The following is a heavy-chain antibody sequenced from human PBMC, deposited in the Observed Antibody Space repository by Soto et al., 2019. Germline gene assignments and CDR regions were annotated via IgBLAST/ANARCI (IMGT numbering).Heavy chain of an antibody. Sequence: PGGSLRLSYAVSGSTFNYYWMSWVRQAPGKGLEWVANIKQDGGEINYVASVKGRFTISRDNAKNSLYLQMNSLRAEDTAVYYCAREGADYDLDVSGTAPTVTV. CDR2: IKQDGGEI. J-gene: IGHJ6*04. D-gene: IGHD3-16*01. CDR3: AREGADYDLDV. V-gene: IGHV3-7*01. CDR1: GSTFNYYW.